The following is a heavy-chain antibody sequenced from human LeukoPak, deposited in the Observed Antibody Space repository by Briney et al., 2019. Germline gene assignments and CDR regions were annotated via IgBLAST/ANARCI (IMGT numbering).Heavy chain of an antibody. CDR1: VFTVSCYA. CDR3: AQWSRIDY. Sequence: SGGSRRLSSAGSVFTVSCYAMGWVGQAPGKGLEWVSAISGSAGSTYYADSVKGRFTISRDNSKNTLYLQMNSLRAEDTAVYYCAQWSRIDYWGQGTLVTVSS. CDR2: ISGSAGST. V-gene: IGHV3-23*01. D-gene: IGHD2-15*01. J-gene: IGHJ4*02.